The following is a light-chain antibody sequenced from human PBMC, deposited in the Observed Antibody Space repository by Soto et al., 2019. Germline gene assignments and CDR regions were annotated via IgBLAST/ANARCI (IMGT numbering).Light chain of an antibody. CDR2: DAY. V-gene: IGKV1-5*01. Sequence: DIQMTQSPSILSASVGDRVTITCRASQIISSRLAWYQQKPGKAPKLLIYDAYNLESGVPSRFSGSGSGTEFTLTISSLQHDDFATYYCQQYNSYSLTFGGGTKVAIK. CDR3: QQYNSYSLT. CDR1: QIISSR. J-gene: IGKJ4*01.